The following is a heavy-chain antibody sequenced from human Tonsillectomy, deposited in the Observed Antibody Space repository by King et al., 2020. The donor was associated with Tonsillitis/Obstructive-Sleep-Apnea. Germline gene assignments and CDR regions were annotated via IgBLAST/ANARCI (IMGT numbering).Heavy chain of an antibody. CDR2: ISYDGSNK. D-gene: IGHD2-2*02. J-gene: IGHJ3*02. CDR3: ARDRDCSSTSCYNAFDI. CDR1: GFTFSTYA. Sequence: VQLVESGGGVVQPGMSLRLSCAASGFTFSTYAMHWVRQAPGKGLEWVAVISYDGSNKYYADSVKGRFTISRDNSKNMLYLQMNSLRTEDTAVYYCARDRDCSSTSCYNAFDICGQGSMVTVSS. V-gene: IGHV3-30*04.